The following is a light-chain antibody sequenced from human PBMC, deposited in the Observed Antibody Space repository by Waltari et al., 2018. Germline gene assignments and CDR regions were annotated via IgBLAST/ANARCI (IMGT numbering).Light chain of an antibody. CDR3: QQSHLTPYT. J-gene: IGKJ2*01. Sequence: DIQMTQSPSSLSASIGARVTITCRASQSISTYLNWYQQKAGKPPKVLIYAFSTLLNGVPSRFSGSGSGTDFTLTISGLRPEDFATYYCQQSHLTPYTFGPGTKLEI. V-gene: IGKV1-39*01. CDR1: QSISTY. CDR2: AFS.